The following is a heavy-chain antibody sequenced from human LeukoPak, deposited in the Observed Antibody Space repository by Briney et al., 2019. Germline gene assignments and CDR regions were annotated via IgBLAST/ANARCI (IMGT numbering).Heavy chain of an antibody. Sequence: GGSLRLSCAASGFTFSNAWMSWVRQAPGKGLEWVGRIKSKTDGGTTDYAAPAKGRFTISRDDSKNTLYLQMNSLKTEDTAVYYCTTGADYYDSSGYYTYSLLAFDYWGQGTLVTVSS. V-gene: IGHV3-15*01. D-gene: IGHD3-22*01. CDR3: TTGADYYDSSGYYTYSLLAFDY. CDR2: IKSKTDGGTT. J-gene: IGHJ4*02. CDR1: GFTFSNAW.